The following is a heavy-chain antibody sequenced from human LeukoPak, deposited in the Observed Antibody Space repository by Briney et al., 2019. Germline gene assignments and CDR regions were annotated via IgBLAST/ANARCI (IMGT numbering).Heavy chain of an antibody. CDR2: INPNSGGT. CDR1: GYTFTGYY. D-gene: IGHD3-10*01. CDR3: ARVLSRYGSGLPLVQQRSFYYYYMDA. V-gene: IGHV1-2*02. Sequence: ASVKVSCKASGYTFTGYYMHWVPQAPGQGLERMGWINPNSGGTNYAQKFQGRVTMTRGTSISTAYMELSRLRSDDTAVYYCARVLSRYGSGLPLVQQRSFYYYYMDAWGKGTTVTVSS. J-gene: IGHJ6*03.